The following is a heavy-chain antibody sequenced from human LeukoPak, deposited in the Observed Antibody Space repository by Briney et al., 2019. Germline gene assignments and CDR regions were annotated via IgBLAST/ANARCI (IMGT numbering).Heavy chain of an antibody. V-gene: IGHV4-59*01. CDR3: ARGLMMAVAGRGEFHY. J-gene: IGHJ4*02. CDR1: DGSISSYY. Sequence: PSETLSLTCIVSDGSISSYYWSCIRQPPGKGLEWIGYIYYSGSTNYNPSLKSRVTISVDTSKNQFSLKLSSVTAADTAVYYCARGLMMAVAGRGEFHYWGQGTLVTVSS. D-gene: IGHD6-13*01. CDR2: IYYSGST.